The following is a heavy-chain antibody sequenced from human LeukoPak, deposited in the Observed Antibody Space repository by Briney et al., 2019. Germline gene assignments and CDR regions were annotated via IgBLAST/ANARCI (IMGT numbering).Heavy chain of an antibody. V-gene: IGHV4-59*08. CDR1: GGSISSYY. CDR2: IYYSGST. CDR3: ARGYSYGSNWFDP. Sequence: SETLSLTCTVSGGSISSYYWSWIRQPPGKGLEWIGYIYYSGSTNYNPSLKSRVTISVDTSKNQFSLKLSSVTAADAAVYYCARGYSYGSNWFDPWGQGTLVTVSS. J-gene: IGHJ5*02. D-gene: IGHD5-18*01.